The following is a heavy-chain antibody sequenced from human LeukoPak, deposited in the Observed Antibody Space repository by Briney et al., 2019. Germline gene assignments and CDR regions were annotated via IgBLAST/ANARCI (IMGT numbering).Heavy chain of an antibody. CDR1: GGSISGSY. D-gene: IGHD1-26*01. V-gene: IGHV4-59*08. Sequence: PSETLSLTCTVSGGSISGSYLSWIRQPPGKGLEWIAYIYDGGSTNYNPSLKSRVAISVDTSRNHVTLTLSSVTAADTAMYYCARHEGSTGYYKYWGQGTLVTVSS. CDR3: ARHEGSTGYYKY. J-gene: IGHJ4*02. CDR2: IYDGGST.